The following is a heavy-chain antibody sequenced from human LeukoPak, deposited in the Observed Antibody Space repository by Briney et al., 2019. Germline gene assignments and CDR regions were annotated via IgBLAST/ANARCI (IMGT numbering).Heavy chain of an antibody. D-gene: IGHD6-13*01. V-gene: IGHV4-34*01. CDR3: ARRIAAAGTFDAFDI. CDR1: GGSFSGYY. CDR2: INHSGST. J-gene: IGHJ3*02. Sequence: SETLSLTCAVYGGSFSGYYWSWIRQPPGKGLEWIGEINHSGSTNYNPSLKSRVTISVDTSKNQFSLKLSSVTAADTAVYYCARRIAAAGTFDAFDIWGQGTMVTVSS.